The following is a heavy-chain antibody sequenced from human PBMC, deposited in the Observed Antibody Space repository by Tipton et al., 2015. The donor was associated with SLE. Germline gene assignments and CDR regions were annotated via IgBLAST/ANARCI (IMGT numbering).Heavy chain of an antibody. J-gene: IGHJ2*01. Sequence: RSLRLSCAASGFTFSYYAMHWVRQAPGKGLEWMTLLSFDGSKKNYADSVKGRFTISRDNSENTLYLQMNNLTPEDTAIYYCARPANYGDADWHFELWGRGTLVTVSS. D-gene: IGHD4-17*01. CDR2: LSFDGSKK. CDR1: GFTFSYYA. CDR3: ARPANYGDADWHFEL. V-gene: IGHV3-30*04.